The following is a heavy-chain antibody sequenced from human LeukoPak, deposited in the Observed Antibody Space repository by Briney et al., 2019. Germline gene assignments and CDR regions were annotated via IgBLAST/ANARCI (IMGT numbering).Heavy chain of an antibody. J-gene: IGHJ4*02. CDR1: GGSISSGSYY. CDR2: INHSGST. D-gene: IGHD6-19*01. Sequence: PSETLSLTCTVSGGSISSGSYYWSRIRQPPGKGLEWIGEINHSGSTNYNPSLKSRVTISVDTSKNQFSLKLSSVTAADTAVYYCARGRIAVAGTSWVYHHYFDYWGQGTLVTVSS. V-gene: IGHV4-39*07. CDR3: ARGRIAVAGTSWVYHHYFDY.